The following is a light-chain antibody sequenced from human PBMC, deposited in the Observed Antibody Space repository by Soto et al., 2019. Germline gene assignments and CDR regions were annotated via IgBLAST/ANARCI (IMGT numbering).Light chain of an antibody. J-gene: IGLJ3*02. Sequence: QSALTQPASVSGSPGQPITISCTGTSSDVGAYNYVSWYQLHPGKAPKLMIYEVNNRPSGVSHRFSGSKSGNTASLTFSGLQPEDEADYYCSSYASSGAVVFGGGTKLTDL. CDR3: SSYASSGAVV. CDR2: EVN. CDR1: SSDVGAYNY. V-gene: IGLV2-14*01.